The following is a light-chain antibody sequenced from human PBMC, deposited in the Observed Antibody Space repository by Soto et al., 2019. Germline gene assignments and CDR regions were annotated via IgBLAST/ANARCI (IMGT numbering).Light chain of an antibody. V-gene: IGLV1-40*01. Sequence: QSVLTQPPSVSVAPGQRVTISCTGSSSNIGAGYDVHWYQQLPGTAPKLLIYGNSNRPSGVPDRFSGSKSGTSASLAITGLQAEDEADYYGQSYDSSLSAWVFGGGTKLTVL. J-gene: IGLJ3*02. CDR3: QSYDSSLSAWV. CDR1: SSNIGAGYD. CDR2: GNS.